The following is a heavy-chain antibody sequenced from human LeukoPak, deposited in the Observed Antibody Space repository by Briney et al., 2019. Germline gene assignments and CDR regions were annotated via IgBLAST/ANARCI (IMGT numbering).Heavy chain of an antibody. CDR2: INHSGST. Sequence: PSETLSLTCAVYGGSFSGYYWSWIRQPPGKGLEWIGEINHSGSTNYNPSLKSRVTISVDPSKNQFSLKLSSVTAADTAVYYCASEGNYYGSGSLDAFDIWGQGTMVTVSS. CDR3: ASEGNYYGSGSLDAFDI. V-gene: IGHV4-34*01. CDR1: GGSFSGYY. D-gene: IGHD3-10*01. J-gene: IGHJ3*02.